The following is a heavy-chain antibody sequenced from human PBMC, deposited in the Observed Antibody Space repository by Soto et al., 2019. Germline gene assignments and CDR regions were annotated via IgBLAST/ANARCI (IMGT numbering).Heavy chain of an antibody. J-gene: IGHJ6*02. CDR3: AKDRTVRYFDWGVNYYYYYGMDV. CDR2: ISWDGGST. V-gene: IGHV3-43D*03. Sequence: GGSLRLSCAASGFTFDDYAMHWVRQAPGKGLEWVSLISWDGGSTYYADSVKGRFTISRDNSKNSLYLQMNSLRAEDTALYYCAKDRTVRYFDWGVNYYYYYGMDVWGQGTTVTVSS. D-gene: IGHD3-9*01. CDR1: GFTFDDYA.